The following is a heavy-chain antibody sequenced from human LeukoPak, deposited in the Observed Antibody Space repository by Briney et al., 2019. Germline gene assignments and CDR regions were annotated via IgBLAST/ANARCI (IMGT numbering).Heavy chain of an antibody. D-gene: IGHD3-9*01. V-gene: IGHV3-15*01. CDR3: TTTYDILTGYSIKDYSFDY. CDR2: IKSKTDGGTT. J-gene: IGHJ4*02. Sequence: GGSLRLSCAASGFTFSSYWMHWVRQAPGKGLEWVGRIKSKTDGGTTDYAAPVKRRFTISRDDSKNTLYLQMNSLKTEDTAVYYCTTTYDILTGYSIKDYSFDYWGQGTLVTVSS. CDR1: GFTFSSYW.